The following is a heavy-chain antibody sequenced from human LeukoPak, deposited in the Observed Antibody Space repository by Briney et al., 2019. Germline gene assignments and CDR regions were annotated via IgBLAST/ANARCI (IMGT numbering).Heavy chain of an antibody. CDR1: GFTFSSYA. CDR3: ARAEGIAVAAKGY. V-gene: IGHV3-30-3*01. CDR2: ISYDGSNK. D-gene: IGHD6-19*01. Sequence: GGSLRLSCAASGFTFSSYAMHWVRQAPGKGLEWVAVISYDGSNKYYADSVKGRFTISRDNSKNTLYLQMNSLRAEDTAVYYCARAEGIAVAAKGYWGQGTLVTVSS. J-gene: IGHJ4*02.